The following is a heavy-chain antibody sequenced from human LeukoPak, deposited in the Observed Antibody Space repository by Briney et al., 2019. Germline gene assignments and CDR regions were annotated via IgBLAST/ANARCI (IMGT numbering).Heavy chain of an antibody. Sequence: PGGSPRLSCAASGFTVSSNCMSWVRQAPGKGLEWVSVIYSGGSTYYADSVKGRFTISRDNSKNTLYLQMNSLRAEDTAVYYCARGGSGSYSLDFDYWGQGTLVTVSS. V-gene: IGHV3-53*01. CDR2: IYSGGST. CDR1: GFTVSSNC. J-gene: IGHJ4*02. D-gene: IGHD1-26*01. CDR3: ARGGSGSYSLDFDY.